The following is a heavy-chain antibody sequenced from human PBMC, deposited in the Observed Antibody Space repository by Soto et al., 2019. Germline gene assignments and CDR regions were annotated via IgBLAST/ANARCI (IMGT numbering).Heavy chain of an antibody. CDR1: GFTFRSYA. Sequence: GGSLRLSCAASGFTFRSYAMHWVRQAPGKGLEWVAVISYDENNRYYTDSVKGRFTISRDNSKNTLYLQVNSLRAEDTAVYYCARAMDTAMASKDNWFDPWGQGTLVTVSS. D-gene: IGHD5-18*01. J-gene: IGHJ5*02. CDR2: ISYDENNR. V-gene: IGHV3-30-3*01. CDR3: ARAMDTAMASKDNWFDP.